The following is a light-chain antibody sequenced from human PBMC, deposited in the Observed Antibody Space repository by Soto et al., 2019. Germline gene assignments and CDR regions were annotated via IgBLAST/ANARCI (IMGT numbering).Light chain of an antibody. CDR3: MQGKHWPIT. CDR2: KVS. CDR1: QSLVHSDGIAY. J-gene: IGKJ5*01. V-gene: IGKV2-30*02. Sequence: DCVMTQSPLSLPVTIGQPASISCRSNQSLVHSDGIAYFSWFQQRPGRSPRRLIYKVSNRDSGVPARFSGSGSGTDFALKISRVEAEDVGVYYCMQGKHWPITFGQGTRLEIK.